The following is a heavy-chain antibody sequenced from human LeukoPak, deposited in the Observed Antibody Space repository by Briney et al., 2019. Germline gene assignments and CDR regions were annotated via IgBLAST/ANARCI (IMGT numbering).Heavy chain of an antibody. V-gene: IGHV3-30-3*01. CDR1: GFTFSSYA. CDR2: ISYDGSNK. D-gene: IGHD2-8*01. Sequence: PGGSLRLSCAASGFTFSSYAMHWVRQAPGKGLEWVAVISYDGSNKYYADSVKGRFTISRDNSKNTLYLQMNSLRAEDTAVYYCARGPRGLWCHYDYWGQGTLVTVSS. J-gene: IGHJ4*02. CDR3: ARGPRGLWCHYDY.